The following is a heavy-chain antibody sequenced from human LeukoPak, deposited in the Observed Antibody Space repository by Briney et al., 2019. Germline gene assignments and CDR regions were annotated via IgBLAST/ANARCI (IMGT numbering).Heavy chain of an antibody. D-gene: IGHD5-24*01. V-gene: IGHV3-30*02. CDR2: IRSDGSNK. CDR3: VKGRGKKRHHYYMDV. CDR1: GFTFSDYG. Sequence: TGGSLRLSCAASGFTFSDYGMHWVRQAPGKGLAWVTFIRSDGSNKYYADSVKGRFTISRDTSKNTLYLQMNSLRAEGTAVYSFVKGRGKKRHHYYMDVWGKGATVTVSS. J-gene: IGHJ6*03.